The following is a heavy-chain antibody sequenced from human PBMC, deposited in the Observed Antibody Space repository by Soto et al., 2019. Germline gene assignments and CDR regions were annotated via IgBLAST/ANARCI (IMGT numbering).Heavy chain of an antibody. CDR3: AREDYDDYYFDY. V-gene: IGHV1-69*08. D-gene: IGHD4-17*01. Sequence: QVQLVQSGAEVKKPGSSVKVSCKASGGTFSTYTFSWVRQAPGQGIEWMGRIIPFVGTTNYAQKFQGTVTITADKSTSTAYMELSSLRSEDTAVYYCAREDYDDYYFDYWGQGTLVTVSS. J-gene: IGHJ4*02. CDR1: GGTFSTYT. CDR2: IIPFVGTT.